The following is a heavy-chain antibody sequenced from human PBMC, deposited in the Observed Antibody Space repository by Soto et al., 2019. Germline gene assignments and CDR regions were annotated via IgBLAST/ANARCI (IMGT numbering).Heavy chain of an antibody. J-gene: IGHJ4*02. D-gene: IGHD3-3*01. CDR1: GGPLSSGIYY. CDR3: ARGDGFWSGYSYLNY. Sequence: SETLSLTCTVSGGPLSSGIYYWSWIRQSPGQGLEWIGYIYYTGSTNYNPSLHSRVTISVDTSKNQFSLTLSSVTAADTAVYYCARGDGFWSGYSYLNYWGQGTPVTVSS. V-gene: IGHV4-61*01. CDR2: IYYTGST.